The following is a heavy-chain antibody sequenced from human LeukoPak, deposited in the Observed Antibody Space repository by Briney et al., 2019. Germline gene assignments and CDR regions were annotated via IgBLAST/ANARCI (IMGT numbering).Heavy chain of an antibody. CDR2: IYYSGST. V-gene: IGHV4-39*01. CDR3: ARQVQGVIRPDY. D-gene: IGHD1-1*01. CDR1: GGSISSGGYY. Sequence: SETLSLTCTVSGGSISSGGYYWSWIRQPPGKGLEWIGTIYYSGSTYYNPSLKSRVTVSVDTSKNQFSLELSSVTAADTAVYYCARQVQGVIRPDYWGQGTLVTVSS. J-gene: IGHJ4*02.